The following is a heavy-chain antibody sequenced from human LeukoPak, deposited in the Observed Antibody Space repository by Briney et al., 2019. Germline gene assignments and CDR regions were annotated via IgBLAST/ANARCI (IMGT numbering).Heavy chain of an antibody. D-gene: IGHD6-13*01. J-gene: IGHJ4*02. V-gene: IGHV3-74*01. Sequence: GGSLRLSCAASGFTFNKYWMNWVRQAPGKGLVGVSRISSDGRRTNYADSVKGRFTISRDNAKNTLYLQMSSLRAEDTAVYYCARGHSDIAAAGLFDYWGQGTLVTVSS. CDR3: ARGHSDIAAAGLFDY. CDR1: GFTFNKYW. CDR2: ISSDGRRT.